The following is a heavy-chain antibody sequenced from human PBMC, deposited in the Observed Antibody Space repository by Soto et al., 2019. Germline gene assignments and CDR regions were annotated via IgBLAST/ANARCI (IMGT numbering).Heavy chain of an antibody. CDR1: GFTFSRYS. V-gene: IGHV3-48*01. CDR2: ISSSSSTI. Sequence: EGQLVESGGGLVQPGGSLRLSCVASGFTFSRYSMNWVRQAPGEGLEWISHISSSSSTIYYADSVKGRFTISRDNAKNSLYLQMNTLRAEDTALYYCARESLGAPYFFDFWGQGTLVTVS. CDR3: ARESLGAPYFFDF. J-gene: IGHJ4*02. D-gene: IGHD3-16*01.